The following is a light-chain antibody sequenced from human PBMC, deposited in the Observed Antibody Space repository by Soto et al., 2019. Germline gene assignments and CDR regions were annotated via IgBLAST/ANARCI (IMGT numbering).Light chain of an antibody. Sequence: QSALTQPASVSGSPGQSITISCTGTSSDVGGYAYVSWYQQYPGKAPKLVISEVSNRPSGVFHRFSGSRSGNTASLTISGLQAEDEADYYCSSYTSNTTPVFGGGTKLTVL. V-gene: IGLV2-14*01. CDR2: EVS. J-gene: IGLJ2*01. CDR1: SSDVGGYAY. CDR3: SSYTSNTTPV.